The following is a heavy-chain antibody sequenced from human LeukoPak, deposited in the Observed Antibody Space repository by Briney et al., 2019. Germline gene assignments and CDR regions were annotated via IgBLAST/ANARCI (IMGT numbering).Heavy chain of an antibody. Sequence: GGSLRLSCAASGFTFSRNALSWVRQAPGKGLEWVSSLSGSGADTYYADSVKGRFTISRDNSKNTVYLQMNSLRAEDTAIYYCAKDPYGTRYFDYWGQATLVTVSS. CDR1: GFTFSRNA. J-gene: IGHJ4*02. D-gene: IGHD2-2*01. CDR3: AKDPYGTRYFDY. CDR2: LSGSGADT. V-gene: IGHV3-23*01.